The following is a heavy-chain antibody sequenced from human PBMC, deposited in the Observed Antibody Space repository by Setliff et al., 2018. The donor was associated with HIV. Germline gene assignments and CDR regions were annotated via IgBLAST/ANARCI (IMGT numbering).Heavy chain of an antibody. J-gene: IGHJ4*02. V-gene: IGHV1-2*02. CDR3: ASPDENNSGPDY. Sequence: ASVKVSCKPSGFTFTGYYLHWVRQAPGQGLEWMGWIDPNTGATNFEQKFQGRVSMTRDTSIPTVYMVLNRLRPGDTAVYYCASPDENNSGPDYWGQGTLVTV. CDR2: IDPNTGAT. CDR1: GFTFTGYY. D-gene: IGHD1-1*01.